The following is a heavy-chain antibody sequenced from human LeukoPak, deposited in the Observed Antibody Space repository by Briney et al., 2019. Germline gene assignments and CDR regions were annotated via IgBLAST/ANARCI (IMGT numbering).Heavy chain of an antibody. J-gene: IGHJ6*03. CDR2: ISSTGGTT. CDR3: AKNGDRGAYCTGGTCYPYFYYYMDV. CDR1: GITFSSYG. Sequence: GGSLRLPCAASGITFSSYGMSWVRQAPGKGLEWVSSISSTGGTTYYADSVKGRFTISRDNSKNTLYLQMNSLRAEDTAIYYCAKNGDRGAYCTGGTCYPYFYYYMDVWGKGTTVTI. D-gene: IGHD2-15*01. V-gene: IGHV3-23*01.